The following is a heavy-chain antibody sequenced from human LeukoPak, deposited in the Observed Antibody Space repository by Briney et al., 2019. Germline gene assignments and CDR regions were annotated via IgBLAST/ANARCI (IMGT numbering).Heavy chain of an antibody. V-gene: IGHV3-33*01. D-gene: IGHD5-18*01. Sequence: PGGSLRLSCAASGFTFSSYGMPWVRQAPGKGLEWVAVIWYDGSNKYYADSVKGRFTISRDNSKNTLYLQMNSLRAEDTAVYYCARADSYGYLGYYYYGMDVWGQGTTVTVSS. CDR1: GFTFSSYG. CDR2: IWYDGSNK. J-gene: IGHJ6*02. CDR3: ARADSYGYLGYYYYGMDV.